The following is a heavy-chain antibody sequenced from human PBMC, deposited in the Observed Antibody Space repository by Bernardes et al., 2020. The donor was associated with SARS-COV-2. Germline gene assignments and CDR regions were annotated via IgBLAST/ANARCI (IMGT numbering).Heavy chain of an antibody. CDR3: VRGAEGFDP. Sequence: GSLRLSCAASGFTFSTYDMHWVRQVTGKGLEWVSGIGTAGGTFYLGSVKGRFTISRENAKNSLYLQMNSLRAGDTAVYYCVRGAEGFDPWGQGTQVTVSS. J-gene: IGHJ5*02. V-gene: IGHV3-13*01. CDR2: IGTAGGT. CDR1: GFTFSTYD.